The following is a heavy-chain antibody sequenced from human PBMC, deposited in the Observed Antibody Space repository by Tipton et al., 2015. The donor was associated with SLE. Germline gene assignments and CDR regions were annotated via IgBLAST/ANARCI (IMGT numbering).Heavy chain of an antibody. V-gene: IGHV4-39*07. J-gene: IGHJ3*02. CDR1: GGSISSSSYY. CDR3: ARDESGYSSAFDAFDI. D-gene: IGHD6-19*01. CDR2: IYYSGST. Sequence: TLSLTCTVSGGSISSSSYYWGWIRQPPGKGLEWIGSIYYSGSTYHNPSLKSRVTISVDTSKNQFSLKLSSVTAADTAVYYCARDESGYSSAFDAFDIWGQGTMVTVSS.